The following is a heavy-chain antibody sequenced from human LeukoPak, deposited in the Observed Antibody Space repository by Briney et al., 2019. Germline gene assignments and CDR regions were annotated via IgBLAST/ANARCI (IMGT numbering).Heavy chain of an antibody. CDR2: INPGGGVT. V-gene: IGHV1-2*02. J-gene: IGHJ6*03. CDR3: ARGPNHYYYMDV. CDR1: GYTFTNYG. Sequence: ASVKVSCKTSGYTFTNYGVSWVRQAPGQGLEWMGWINPGGGVTKSAQRFQGRVTMTTDKSINTVYMELSRLTSDDTAVYFCARGPNHYYYMDVWGTGTTVTVSS. D-gene: IGHD2-8*01.